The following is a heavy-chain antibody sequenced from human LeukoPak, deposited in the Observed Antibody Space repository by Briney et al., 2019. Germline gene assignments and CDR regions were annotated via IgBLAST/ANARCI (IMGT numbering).Heavy chain of an antibody. CDR3: ARGSGGYSYGSFDY. Sequence: SVKVSCKASGGTFSSYAFSWVRQAPGQGLEWMGGIIPIFGTANYAQKFQGRVTITTDESTSTAYMELSSLRSEDTAVYYCARGSGGYSYGSFDYWGQGTLVTVSS. V-gene: IGHV1-69*05. D-gene: IGHD5-18*01. CDR2: IIPIFGTA. J-gene: IGHJ4*02. CDR1: GGTFSSYA.